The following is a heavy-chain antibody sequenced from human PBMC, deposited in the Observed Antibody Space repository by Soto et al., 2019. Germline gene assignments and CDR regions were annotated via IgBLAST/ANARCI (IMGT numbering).Heavy chain of an antibody. D-gene: IGHD1-20*01. CDR3: ARSRITGTTWTFDY. V-gene: IGHV5-51*01. CDR1: GYSFTNYW. CDR2: IYPGDSDT. Sequence: GESLKISCKASGYSFTNYWIGWVRQMPGKGLEWMGIIYPGDSDTKYSPSFQGQVAISADKSISTACLQWSSLEASDTAMYYCARSRITGTTWTFDYWGHGTLVTVSS. J-gene: IGHJ4*01.